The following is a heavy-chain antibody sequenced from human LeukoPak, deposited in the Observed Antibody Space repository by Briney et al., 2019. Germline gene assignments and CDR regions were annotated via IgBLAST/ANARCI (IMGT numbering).Heavy chain of an antibody. D-gene: IGHD5-12*01. CDR2: FDPEDGET. CDR3: ATDLSGYDYPPNY. V-gene: IGHV1-24*01. CDR1: GYTLTELS. Sequence: ASVKVSCKVSGYTLTELSMHWVRQAPGKGLECMGGFDPEDGETIYAQKFQGRVTMTEDTSTDTAYMELSSLRSEDTAVYYCATDLSGYDYPPNYWGQGTLVTVSS. J-gene: IGHJ4*02.